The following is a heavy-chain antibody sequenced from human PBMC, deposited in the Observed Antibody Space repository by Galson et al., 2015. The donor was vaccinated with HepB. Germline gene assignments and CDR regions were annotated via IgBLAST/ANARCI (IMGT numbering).Heavy chain of an antibody. D-gene: IGHD2/OR15-2a*01. Sequence: SVKVSCKASGGTFSSYAISWVRQAPGQGLEWMGRIIPILAIANYAQKFQGRVTITADKSTSTAYMELSSLRSEDTAVYYCARGSHRWGTTSIRYYGMDVWDQGTTVTVSS. CDR1: GGTFSSYA. V-gene: IGHV1-69*04. J-gene: IGHJ6*02. CDR3: ARGSHRWGTTSIRYYGMDV. CDR2: IIPILAIA.